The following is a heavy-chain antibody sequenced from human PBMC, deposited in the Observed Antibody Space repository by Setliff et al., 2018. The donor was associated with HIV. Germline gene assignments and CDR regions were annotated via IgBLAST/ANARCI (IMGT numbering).Heavy chain of an antibody. D-gene: IGHD5-12*01. CDR2: IFDSENN. J-gene: IGHJ4*02. CDR1: GGSISSGSYY. Sequence: PSETLSLTCTVSGGSISSGSYYWGWIRQPPGKGLEWIGNIFDSENNNYNPSLKSRVIISVDTSKSQFSLNLSSVTAADTAVYYCARWGDGYNSYDSWGQGTLVTVSS. V-gene: IGHV4-61*01. CDR3: ARWGDGYNSYDS.